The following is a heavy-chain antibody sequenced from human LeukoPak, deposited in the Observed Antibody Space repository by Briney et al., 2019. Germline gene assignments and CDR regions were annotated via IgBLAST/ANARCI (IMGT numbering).Heavy chain of an antibody. CDR3: ARVTPRGYSYGFDY. CDR1: GGSISGFY. Sequence: SETLSLTCAVSGGSISGFYWSWIRQSPDKGLEWIGYIYYSGSTNYNPSLRSRVTISVDTSKNQFSLKLSSVTAADTAVYYCARVTPRGYSYGFDYWGQGTLVTVSS. CDR2: IYYSGST. D-gene: IGHD5-18*01. J-gene: IGHJ4*02. V-gene: IGHV4-59*01.